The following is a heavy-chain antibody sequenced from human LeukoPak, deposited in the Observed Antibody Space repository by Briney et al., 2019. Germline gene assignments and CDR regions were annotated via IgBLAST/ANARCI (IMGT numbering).Heavy chain of an antibody. CDR2: IIPSFGIA. CDR3: ARDSIPTDYYDSRTFDPSDF. Sequence: SVKVSCKASGGSFNSFGISWVRQVPGQGLEWMGRIIPSFGIAKNAQKFQGRVTITADKSTRTAYMELSRLRSEDTAVYYCARDSIPTDYYDSRTFDPSDFWGQGTLVTVSS. J-gene: IGHJ4*02. CDR1: GGSFNSFG. D-gene: IGHD3-22*01. V-gene: IGHV1-69*04.